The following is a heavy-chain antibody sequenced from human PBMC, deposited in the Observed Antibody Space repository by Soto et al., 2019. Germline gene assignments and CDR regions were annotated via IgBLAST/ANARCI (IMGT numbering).Heavy chain of an antibody. D-gene: IGHD4-17*01. Sequence: SETLSLTCAVSGDSISSGAWWSWVRQSPGKGLQWIGEIYHSGNTRNNPSLKSRVTMSVDKSNNQFSLNLMSVTAADTATYYCARDGGHGDKGYALDLWGQGTLVTVSS. J-gene: IGHJ4*03. CDR1: GDSISSGAW. CDR2: IYHSGNT. V-gene: IGHV4-4*02. CDR3: ARDGGHGDKGYALDL.